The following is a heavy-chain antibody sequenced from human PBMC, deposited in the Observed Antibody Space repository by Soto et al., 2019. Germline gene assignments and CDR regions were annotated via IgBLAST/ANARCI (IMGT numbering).Heavy chain of an antibody. Sequence: PGGSLRLSCAASGFTFSSYAMHWVRQAPGKGLEWVAVISYDGSNKYYADSVKGRFTISRDNSKNTLYLQMNSLRAEDTAVYYCARGVIAVAGRASDAFDIWGQGTMV. CDR1: GFTFSSYA. CDR3: ARGVIAVAGRASDAFDI. D-gene: IGHD6-19*01. CDR2: ISYDGSNK. J-gene: IGHJ3*02. V-gene: IGHV3-30-3*01.